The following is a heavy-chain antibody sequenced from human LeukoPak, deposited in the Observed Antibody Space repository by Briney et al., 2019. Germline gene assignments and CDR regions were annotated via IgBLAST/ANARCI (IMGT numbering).Heavy chain of an antibody. CDR2: ITGSAGST. V-gene: IGHV3-23*01. Sequence: GGSLRLSCAASGFTFSSYAMSWVRQAPGKGLEWVSAITGSAGSTYYADSVKGRFTISRDNSKNTLYLQMNSLRAEDTAVYYCAKDGGGSVPFHYWGQGTLVTVSS. CDR3: AKDGGGSVPFHY. D-gene: IGHD2-15*01. CDR1: GFTFSSYA. J-gene: IGHJ4*02.